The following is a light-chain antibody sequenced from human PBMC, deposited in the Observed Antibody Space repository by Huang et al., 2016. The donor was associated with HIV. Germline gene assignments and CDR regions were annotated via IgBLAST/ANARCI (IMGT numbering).Light chain of an antibody. J-gene: IGKJ5*01. CDR2: DAS. CDR3: QQRSNWPSIT. CDR1: QSVSSY. V-gene: IGKV3-11*01. Sequence: EIVLTQSPATLSLSPGERATLSCRASQSVSSYLAWYQQKPGQAPRLLIYDASNRATGIPARISGSGGGTEFTLTISSLEPEDFAVYYCQQRSNWPSITFGQGTRLEIK.